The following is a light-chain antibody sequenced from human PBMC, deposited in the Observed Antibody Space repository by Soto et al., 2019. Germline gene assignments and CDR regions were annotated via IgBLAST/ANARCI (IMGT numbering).Light chain of an antibody. CDR2: SNN. CDR3: SSYASSGTL. J-gene: IGLJ2*01. CDR1: TSNIGTNT. V-gene: IGLV1-44*01. Sequence: QSVLTQAPSASGTPGQRVTISCSGSTSNIGTNTVNWYQQFPGTAPKLLIYSNNQRPSGIPDRFSGSKSGNTASLTISGLQSEDEAIYYCSSYASSGTLFGGGTKLTVL.